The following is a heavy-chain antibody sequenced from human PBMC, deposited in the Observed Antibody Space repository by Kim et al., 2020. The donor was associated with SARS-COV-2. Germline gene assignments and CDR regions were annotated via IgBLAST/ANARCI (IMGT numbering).Heavy chain of an antibody. J-gene: IGHJ4*02. CDR1: GFTFSSYY. D-gene: IGHD2-15*01. Sequence: GGSLRLSCAASGFTFSSYYMSGVRQAPGKGLEWVSVIVGNGNDTYYVDSVKGRFTISRDNSKNSLFLQMNSMRAEDTAVYYCARDDGGGSLDYWGQGTL. CDR2: IVGNGNDT. V-gene: IGHV3-23*01. CDR3: ARDDGGGSLDY.